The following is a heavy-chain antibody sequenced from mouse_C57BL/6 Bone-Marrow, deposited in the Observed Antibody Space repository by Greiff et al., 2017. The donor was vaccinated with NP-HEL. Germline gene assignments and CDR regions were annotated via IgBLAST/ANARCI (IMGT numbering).Heavy chain of an antibody. CDR3: ARNEIYYGSSFAY. D-gene: IGHD1-1*01. V-gene: IGHV1-19*01. J-gene: IGHJ3*01. CDR2: INPYNGGT. Sequence: VQLQQSGPVLVKPGASVKMSCKASGYTFTDYYMNWVKQSHGKSLEWIGVINPYNGGTSYNPKFKGKATLTVDKSSSTAYMELNSLTSEDSAVYYCARNEIYYGSSFAYGGQGTLVTVSA. CDR1: GYTFTDYY.